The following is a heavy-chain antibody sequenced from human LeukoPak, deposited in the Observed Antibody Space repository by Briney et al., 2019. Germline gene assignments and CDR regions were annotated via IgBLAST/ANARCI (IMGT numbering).Heavy chain of an antibody. CDR2: IRYDGSSK. Sequence: GGSLRLSCAPSGFTFSSYGMHWVRQAPGKGLEWVAFIRYDGSSKFYADSVKGRFTISRDTSKNTLYLQMNSLRAEDTAVYYCARDPDTILGVNFDYWGQGTLVTVSS. CDR1: GFTFSSYG. D-gene: IGHD1-26*01. CDR3: ARDPDTILGVNFDY. J-gene: IGHJ4*02. V-gene: IGHV3-30*02.